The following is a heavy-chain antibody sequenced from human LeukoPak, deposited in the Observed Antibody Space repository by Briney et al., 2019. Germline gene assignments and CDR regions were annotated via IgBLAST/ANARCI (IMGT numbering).Heavy chain of an antibody. Sequence: GGSLRLSCAASGFTFSSYAMSWVRQAPGKGLEWVSAISGSGGSTYYADSVKGRFTISRDNSKNTLYLQMNSLRAEDTAVYYCAKEDGTAADNYYYYGMDVWGQGTTVTVSS. J-gene: IGHJ6*02. V-gene: IGHV3-23*01. CDR1: GFTFSSYA. D-gene: IGHD6-13*01. CDR3: AKEDGTAADNYYYYGMDV. CDR2: ISGSGGST.